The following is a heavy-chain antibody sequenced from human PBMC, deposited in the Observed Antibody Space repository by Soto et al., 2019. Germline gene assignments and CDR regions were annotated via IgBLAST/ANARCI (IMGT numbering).Heavy chain of an antibody. J-gene: IGHJ6*02. CDR2: INPASGHT. V-gene: IGHV1-3*01. Sequence: QVHLVQSGAEVKKPGASVKVSCKASGYTFTTYALHWVRQAPGQRPEWMGWINPASGHTKYSKRFQDRVTITRDTSASTGYMELSSLRSEDTAVYYCGRSVVGATGEILYNAMDVWGQGTTVTVSS. D-gene: IGHD1-26*01. CDR3: GRSVVGATGEILYNAMDV. CDR1: GYTFTTYA.